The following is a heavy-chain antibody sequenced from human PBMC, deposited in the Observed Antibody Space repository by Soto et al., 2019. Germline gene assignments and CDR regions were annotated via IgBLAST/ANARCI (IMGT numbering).Heavy chain of an antibody. J-gene: IGHJ4*02. CDR2: IKSKTDGGTT. Sequence: GGSLRLSCAASGFTFSNAWMSWVRQAPGKGLEWVGRIKSKTDGGTTDYAAPVKGRFTISRDNSENTLSLQMNSLRAEDTAVYYCTRLHTSPGCYAFAYWGQGALVTVSS. CDR3: TRLHTSPGCYAFAY. V-gene: IGHV3-15*01. D-gene: IGHD2-2*01. CDR1: GFTFSNAW.